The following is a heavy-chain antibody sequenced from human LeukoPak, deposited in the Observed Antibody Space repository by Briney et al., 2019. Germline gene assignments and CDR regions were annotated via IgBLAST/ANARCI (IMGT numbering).Heavy chain of an antibody. D-gene: IGHD3-9*01. CDR2: ISSSSERI. Sequence: GGSLRLSCAASGFTFSIYTMSWIRQAPGKGLEWVSAISSSSERIYYGDSFKGRFTISRDNSKNTLFLEMNSLRVEDTAVYYCAEKSTILRHWGQGVPVTVSS. CDR3: AEKSTILRH. J-gene: IGHJ4*02. CDR1: GFTFSIYT. V-gene: IGHV3-23*01.